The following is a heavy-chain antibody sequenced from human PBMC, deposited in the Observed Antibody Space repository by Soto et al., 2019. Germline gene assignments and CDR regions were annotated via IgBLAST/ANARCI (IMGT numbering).Heavy chain of an antibody. V-gene: IGHV3-21*01. J-gene: IGHJ6*02. CDR3: ARDALLVVVVVPAAKGPVMDV. CDR1: GFTFSSYS. Sequence: GGSLRLSCAASGFTFSSYSMNWVRQAPGKGLEWVSSISSSSSYIYYADSVKGRFTISRDNAKNSLYLQMNSLKAEDTAVYYCARDALLVVVVVPAAKGPVMDVWGQGTTVTVSS. D-gene: IGHD2-2*01. CDR2: ISSSSSYI.